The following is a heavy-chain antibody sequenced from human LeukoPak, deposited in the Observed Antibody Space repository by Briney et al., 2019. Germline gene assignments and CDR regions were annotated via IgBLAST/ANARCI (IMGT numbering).Heavy chain of an antibody. CDR1: GFTFSSYG. CDR3: AKARWLQLGPYDY. Sequence: GGSLRLSCAASGFTFSSYGMHWVRQAPGKGLEWVAFIRYDGSNKYYADSVKGRFTISRDNSKNTLYLQMNSLRAEDTAVYYCAKARWLQLGPYDYWGQGTLVTVSS. V-gene: IGHV3-30*02. CDR2: IRYDGSNK. J-gene: IGHJ4*02. D-gene: IGHD5-24*01.